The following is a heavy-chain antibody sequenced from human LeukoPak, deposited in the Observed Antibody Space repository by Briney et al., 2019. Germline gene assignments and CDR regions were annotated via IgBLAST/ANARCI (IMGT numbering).Heavy chain of an antibody. J-gene: IGHJ6*03. D-gene: IGHD2-21*01. CDR1: GGSISAYY. Sequence: SETLSLTCTVSGGSISAYYWIWIRQPAGRGLEWIGRVYTSGSTSYNPSLRSRVTMSVDTSTNQFSLKLGSVTAADTALYYCVAIGDWFIDVWGKGTTVTVSS. V-gene: IGHV4-4*07. CDR2: VYTSGST. CDR3: VAIGDWFIDV.